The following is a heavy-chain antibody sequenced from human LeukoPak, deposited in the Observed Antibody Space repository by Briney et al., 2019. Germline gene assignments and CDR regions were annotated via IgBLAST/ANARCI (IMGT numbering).Heavy chain of an antibody. V-gene: IGHV3-53*01. CDR2: IYSGGTT. Sequence: GGSLRLSCAASGFTVSSNYMSWVRQAPGKGLEWVSLIYSGGTTYYADSVKGRFTISRDNSKNTLFLQMNSLRAEDTAVYYCARDSLLDYWGQGTLVIVSS. D-gene: IGHD5/OR15-5a*01. J-gene: IGHJ4*02. CDR1: GFTVSSNY. CDR3: ARDSLLDY.